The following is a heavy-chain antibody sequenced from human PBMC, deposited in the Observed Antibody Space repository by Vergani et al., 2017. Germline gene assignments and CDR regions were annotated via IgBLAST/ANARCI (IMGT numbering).Heavy chain of an antibody. CDR2: IYTSGST. D-gene: IGHD3-10*01. Sequence: QVQLQESGPGLVKPSQTLSLTCTVSGGSISSGSYYWSWIRQPAGKGLEWIGRIYTSGSTNYNPSLKSRVTISVDTSKNQFSLKLSSVTAADTAVYYCAREFERLGYYYYMDVWGKGTTVTVSS. CDR1: GGSISSGSYY. CDR3: AREFERLGYYYYMDV. J-gene: IGHJ6*03. V-gene: IGHV4-61*02.